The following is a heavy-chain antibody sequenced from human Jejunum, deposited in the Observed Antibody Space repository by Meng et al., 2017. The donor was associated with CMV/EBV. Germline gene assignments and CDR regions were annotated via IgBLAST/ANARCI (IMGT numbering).Heavy chain of an antibody. CDR1: GGSINSFY. CDR2: IYSSGSA. Sequence: QVQLQESGPGLVKPSETLSLTCTVSGGSINSFYWSWIRQPAGKGLEWIGRIYSSGSANYNPSLKSRVTMSVDTSKNQFSLKLTSVTAADTAIYYCVRDRLYFEYWGQGTLVTVSS. CDR3: VRDRLYFEY. V-gene: IGHV4-4*07. J-gene: IGHJ4*02.